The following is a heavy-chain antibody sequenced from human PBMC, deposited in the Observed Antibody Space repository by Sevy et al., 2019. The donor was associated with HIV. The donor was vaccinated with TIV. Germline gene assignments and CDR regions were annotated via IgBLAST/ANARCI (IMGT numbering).Heavy chain of an antibody. D-gene: IGHD2-8*01. J-gene: IGHJ4*02. CDR3: AHGRDAAVVMVYGDFDH. V-gene: IGHV2-5*02. CDR2: IYWDDDK. Sequence: SGPTLVKPTQTLTLTCTLSGFSLTTAGVGVGWVRQPPGKALEWLALIYWDDDKRYSPSLRGRLTVTKDTSKNQVVLTMTNMGPADTATYYCAHGRDAAVVMVYGDFDHWGQGTLVTVSS. CDR1: GFSLTTAGVG.